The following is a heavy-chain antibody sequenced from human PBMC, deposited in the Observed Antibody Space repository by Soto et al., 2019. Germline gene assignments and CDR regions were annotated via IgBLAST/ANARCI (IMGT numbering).Heavy chain of an antibody. D-gene: IGHD3-10*01. CDR1: GFTFSIYA. CDR2: MSSDDTT. Sequence: EVQLLESGGGLVQPGGSLRLSCAASGFTFSIYALSWVRQAPGKGLEWVSGMSSDDTTYYADSVKGRFTVSRDNSKNTLFLQMNSLRAEDTATYYCAKKNRTMVSIFPGLYGMDVWGQGTTVTVAS. CDR3: AKKNRTMVSIFPGLYGMDV. J-gene: IGHJ6*02. V-gene: IGHV3-23*01.